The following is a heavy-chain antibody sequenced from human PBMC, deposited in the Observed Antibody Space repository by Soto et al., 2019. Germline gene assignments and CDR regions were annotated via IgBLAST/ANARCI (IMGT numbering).Heavy chain of an antibody. J-gene: IGHJ6*02. CDR3: ARDRYYDILTGYYPPHSYYYYGMDV. CDR1: GGTFSSYA. CDR2: IIPIFGTA. Sequence: SVKVSCKASGGTFSSYAISWVRQAPGQGLEWMGGIIPIFGTANYAQKFQGRVTITADESTSTAYMELSSLRSEDTAVYYCARDRYYDILTGYYPPHSYYYYGMDVWGQGTTVTVS. V-gene: IGHV1-69*13. D-gene: IGHD3-9*01.